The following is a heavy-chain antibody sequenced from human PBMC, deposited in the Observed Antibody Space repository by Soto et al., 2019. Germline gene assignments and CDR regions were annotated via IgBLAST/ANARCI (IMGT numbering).Heavy chain of an antibody. D-gene: IGHD3-10*01. CDR2: INVYNGNT. J-gene: IGHJ5*02. CDR1: GYTFTNYG. CDR3: ARGVGSGSYYNQYNWFDP. Sequence: QVQLVQSGGEVKKPGASVKVSCKASGYTFTNYGISWVRQAPGQGLEWMGWINVYNGNTKYAQKVQGRVTMTTDTSTSRAYMALRSLRSDDTAVYYCARGVGSGSYYNQYNWFDPWGQGTLVTVSS. V-gene: IGHV1-18*01.